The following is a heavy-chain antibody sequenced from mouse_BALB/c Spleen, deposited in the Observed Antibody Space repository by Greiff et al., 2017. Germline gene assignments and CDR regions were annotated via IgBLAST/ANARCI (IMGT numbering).Heavy chain of an antibody. J-gene: IGHJ2*01. CDR2: IWTGGGT. Sequence: QVQLQQSGPGLVAPSQSLSITCTVSGFSLTSYDISWIRQPPGKGLEWLGVIWTGGGTNYNSAFMSRLSISKDNSKSQVFLKMNSLQTDDTAIYYCVREGPPKYGNSYFDYWGQGTTLTVSS. D-gene: IGHD2-10*02. CDR1: GFSLTSYD. CDR3: VREGPPKYGNSYFDY. V-gene: IGHV2-9-2*01.